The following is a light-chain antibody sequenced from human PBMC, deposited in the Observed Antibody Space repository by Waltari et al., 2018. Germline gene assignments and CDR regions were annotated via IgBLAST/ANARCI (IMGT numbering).Light chain of an antibody. CDR2: CAS. J-gene: IGKJ2*01. CDR3: QQYHTTPNT. CDR1: QSVLKTSNNKNY. Sequence: EIVMTQSPDSLAVALGERATINCKSSQSVLKTSNNKNYLTWYQRKPGQPPKLLIYCASTRESWVPGRVGGSGSGTDFTLTISSLQAEDVAVYYCQQYHTTPNTFGQGTHLEIK. V-gene: IGKV4-1*01.